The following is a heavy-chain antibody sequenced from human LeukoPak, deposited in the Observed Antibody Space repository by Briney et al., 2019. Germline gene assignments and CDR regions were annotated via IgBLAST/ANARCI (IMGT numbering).Heavy chain of an antibody. CDR1: GFTFSSYS. D-gene: IGHD6-19*01. Sequence: GGSLRLSCAASGFTFSSYSMNWVRQAPGKGLEWVSSISSSSSYIYYADSVKGRFTISRDNAKNSLYLQMNSLRAEDTAVYYCARDTLLGSGWYPFDYWGQGTLVTVSS. CDR3: ARDTLLGSGWYPFDY. J-gene: IGHJ4*02. V-gene: IGHV3-21*01. CDR2: ISSSSSYI.